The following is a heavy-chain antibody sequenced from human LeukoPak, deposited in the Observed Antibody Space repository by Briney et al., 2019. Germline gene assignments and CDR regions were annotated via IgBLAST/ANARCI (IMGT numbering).Heavy chain of an antibody. D-gene: IGHD1-1*01. V-gene: IGHV1-46*01. Sequence: ASVKVSCKASGYTFTSYYIHWARQAPGQGLEWMGMISPSRGSTSYAQKFQGGLTMTRDTSTSTVYMELSSLRSEDTAVYYCTRGVQLERRYYNWFDPWGRGTLVTVSS. CDR1: GYTFTSYY. CDR3: TRGVQLERRYYNWFDP. J-gene: IGHJ5*02. CDR2: ISPSRGST.